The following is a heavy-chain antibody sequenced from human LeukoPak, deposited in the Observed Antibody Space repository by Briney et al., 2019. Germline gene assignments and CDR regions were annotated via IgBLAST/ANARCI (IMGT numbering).Heavy chain of an antibody. CDR2: ISYDGSNS. CDR3: ASQGGLLWFGELSGGMDV. CDR1: GFSFSTYT. V-gene: IGHV3-30*03. Sequence: GGSLRLSCAASGFSFSTYTMNWVRQAPGKGLEWVAVISYDGSNSYYADSVKGRFTISRDNSKNTLYLQMNSLRAEDTAVYYCASQGGLLWFGELSGGMDVWGQGTTVTVSS. J-gene: IGHJ6*02. D-gene: IGHD3-10*01.